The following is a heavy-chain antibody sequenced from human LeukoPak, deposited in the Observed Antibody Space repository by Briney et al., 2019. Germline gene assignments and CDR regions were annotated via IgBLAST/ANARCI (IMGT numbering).Heavy chain of an antibody. CDR2: ISSSSSYI. CDR1: GFIFSNSA. V-gene: IGHV3-21*04. CDR3: ARVSLHYGSGRAFDY. D-gene: IGHD3-10*01. Sequence: GGSLRLSCAASGFIFSNSAMNWVRQAPGKGLEWVSSISSSSSYIYYADSVKGRFTISRDNAKNSLYLQMNSPRAEDTAVYYCARVSLHYGSGRAFDYWGQGTLVTVSS. J-gene: IGHJ4*02.